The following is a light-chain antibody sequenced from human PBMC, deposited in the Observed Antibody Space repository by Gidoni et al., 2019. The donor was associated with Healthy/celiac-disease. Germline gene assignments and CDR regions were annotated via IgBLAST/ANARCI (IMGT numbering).Light chain of an antibody. J-gene: IGKJ2*01. CDR1: QSVSSSY. CDR2: GAS. CDR3: QQYGSSPGT. Sequence: LSCRASQSVSSSYLAWYQQKPGQAPRLLIYGASSRATGIPDRFSGSGSGTDFTLTISRLEPEDFAVYYCQQYGSSPGTFGQGTKLEIK. V-gene: IGKV3-20*01.